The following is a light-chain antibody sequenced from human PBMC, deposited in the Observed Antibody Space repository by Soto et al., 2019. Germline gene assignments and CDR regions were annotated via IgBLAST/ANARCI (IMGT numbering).Light chain of an antibody. CDR3: QQYNSYYT. J-gene: IGKJ2*01. Sequence: DIPMTQYPSTVSASVGDRVTMTCRASQSISSWLAWYQQKPGKAPKLLIYDASSLESGVPSRFSGSGSGTEFTLTISSLQPDDFATYYYQQYNSYYTFGQGTKV. V-gene: IGKV1-5*01. CDR1: QSISSW. CDR2: DAS.